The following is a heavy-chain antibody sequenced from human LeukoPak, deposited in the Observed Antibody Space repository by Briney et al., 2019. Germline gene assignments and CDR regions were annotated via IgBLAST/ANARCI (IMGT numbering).Heavy chain of an antibody. J-gene: IGHJ4*02. CDR1: GFTFSSYG. D-gene: IGHD3-10*01. Sequence: GGSLRLSCAASGFTFSSYGMHWVRQAPGKGLEWVAVIWYDGSNKYYADSVKGRFTISRDNSKNTLYLQMNSLRVEDTAVYHCAKGGDYYGSGSYYDYWGQGALVTVSS. V-gene: IGHV3-33*06. CDR3: AKGGDYYGSGSYYDY. CDR2: IWYDGSNK.